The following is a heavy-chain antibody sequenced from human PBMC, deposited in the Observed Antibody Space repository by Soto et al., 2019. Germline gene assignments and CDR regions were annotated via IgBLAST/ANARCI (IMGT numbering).Heavy chain of an antibody. J-gene: IGHJ5*01. CDR2: VNPNRANT. V-gene: IGHV1-8*01. D-gene: IGHD3-10*01. Sequence: QVQLVQSGAEVKKPGASVKVSCKASGYRFSNYDMNWVRQAPGQGLEWMGWVNPNRANTGYAQKFRGRLTLTTNTSITAAYIELSCLTSEVTAVYYSARGDGGDLNWFGSWCQGTLVTVSP. CDR1: GYRFSNYD. CDR3: ARGDGGDLNWFGS.